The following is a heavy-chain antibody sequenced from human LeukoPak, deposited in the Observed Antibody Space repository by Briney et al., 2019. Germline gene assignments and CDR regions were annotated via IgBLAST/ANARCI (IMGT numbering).Heavy chain of an antibody. CDR2: IYTNGGA. J-gene: IGHJ4*02. V-gene: IGHV4-61*02. CDR3: AREPPGY. CDR1: GGSVTSGNYY. Sequence: SQTLSLTCIVSGGSVTSGNYYWNWIRQPAGEGLEWIGRIYTNGGASYNPSLKSRVTISIDASKNQFSLKLSSVTAADTAVYYCAREPPGYWGQGILVTVSS.